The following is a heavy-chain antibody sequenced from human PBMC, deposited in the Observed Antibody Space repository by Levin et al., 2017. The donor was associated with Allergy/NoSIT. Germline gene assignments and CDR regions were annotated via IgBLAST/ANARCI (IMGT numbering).Heavy chain of an antibody. D-gene: IGHD2-2*01. V-gene: IGHV3-48*01. CDR1: GFTFSSCN. CDR2: ISGSRTTI. CDR3: VRDSRDYSKSFYLDY. Sequence: GGSLRLSCAASGFTFSSCNMNWVRQAPGKGLQWVAYISGSRTTIYYADSVKGRFTISRDNVNNSLFLQMNSLRAEDTAVYYCVRDSRDYSKSFYLDYWGQGTLVTVSS. J-gene: IGHJ4*02.